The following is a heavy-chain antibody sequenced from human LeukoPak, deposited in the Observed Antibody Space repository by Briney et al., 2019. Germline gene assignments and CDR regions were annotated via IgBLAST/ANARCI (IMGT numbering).Heavy chain of an antibody. CDR1: GFTFTTSA. J-gene: IGHJ4*02. D-gene: IGHD4-17*01. CDR2: IVVGSGDT. Sequence: SVKVSCKAPGFTFTTSAIQWVRQARGQRLEWIGWIVVGSGDTNYAQNFQERVAITRDLSTMTAYMELSSLRSEDKAVYYCASDYGDLKQSPFDYWGQGTLVTVSS. CDR3: ASDYGDLKQSPFDY. V-gene: IGHV1-58*02.